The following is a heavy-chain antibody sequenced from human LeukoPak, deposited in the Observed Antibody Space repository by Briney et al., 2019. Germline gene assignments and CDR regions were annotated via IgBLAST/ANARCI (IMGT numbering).Heavy chain of an antibody. Sequence: PGGSLRLSCPASGFTFSSYAISWVRQAPGKGLEWVSAISGSGGSTYYADSVKGRFTIARDNSKNTLYLQMHSLRAEDTAVYYCAKLLNHFGVVSLFVFDYWGQGTLVTVSS. D-gene: IGHD3-3*01. J-gene: IGHJ4*02. V-gene: IGHV3-23*01. CDR2: ISGSGGST. CDR3: AKLLNHFGVVSLFVFDY. CDR1: GFTFSSYA.